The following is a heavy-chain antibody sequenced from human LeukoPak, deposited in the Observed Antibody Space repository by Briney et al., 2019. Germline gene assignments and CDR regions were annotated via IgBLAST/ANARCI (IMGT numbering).Heavy chain of an antibody. J-gene: IGHJ4*02. D-gene: IGHD3-22*01. CDR1: GSTFSSYA. Sequence: GGSLRLSCAPSGSTFSSYAMSWVRQAPGKGREWVSAISGSGGSTYYADSVKGRFTISRDNSKNTLYLQMNSLRADDTAVYYCAKVGGFRGYYDSSGLGDYWGQGTLVTVSS. CDR3: AKVGGFRGYYDSSGLGDY. CDR2: ISGSGGST. V-gene: IGHV3-23*01.